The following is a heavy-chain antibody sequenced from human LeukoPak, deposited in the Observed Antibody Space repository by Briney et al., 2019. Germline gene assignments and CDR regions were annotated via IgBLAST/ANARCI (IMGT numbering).Heavy chain of an antibody. V-gene: IGHV4-59*01. CDR3: AREREYYYYGMDV. D-gene: IGHD5-24*01. J-gene: IGHJ6*02. CDR2: IYYSGST. Sequence: SETLPLTCTVSGGSISSYYWSWIRQPPGKGLEWIGYIYYSGSTNHNPSLKSRVTISVDTSKNQFSLKLSSVTAADTAVYYCAREREYYYYGMDVWGQGTTVTVSS. CDR1: GGSISSYY.